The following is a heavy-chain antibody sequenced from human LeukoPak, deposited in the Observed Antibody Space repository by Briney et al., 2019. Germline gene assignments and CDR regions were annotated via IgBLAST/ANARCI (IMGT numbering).Heavy chain of an antibody. CDR1: RFTFSSYA. CDR2: ISYDGSNK. V-gene: IGHV3-30*01. CDR3: ARDFVDCTNGVCYGYNWFDP. J-gene: IGHJ5*02. D-gene: IGHD2-8*01. Sequence: GGSLRLSCAASRFTFSSYAMHWVRQAPGKGLEWVAVISYDGSNKYYADSVKGRFTISRDNSKNTLYLQMNSLRAEDTAVYYCARDFVDCTNGVCYGYNWFDPWGQGTLVTVSS.